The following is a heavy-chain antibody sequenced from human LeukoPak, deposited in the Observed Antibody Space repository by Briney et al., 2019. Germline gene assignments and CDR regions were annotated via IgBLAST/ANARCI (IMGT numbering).Heavy chain of an antibody. CDR3: ARDVLRYFDWSMPADY. CDR1: GYTFTSYG. J-gene: IGHJ4*02. CDR2: ISAYNGNT. Sequence: ASVKVSCKSSGYTFTSYGIIWVRQAPGQGLEWMGWISAYNGNTNYAQKLQGRVTMTTDISTSTAYMELRSLRSDDTAVYYCARDVLRYFDWSMPADYWGQGTLVTVSS. V-gene: IGHV1-18*01. D-gene: IGHD3-9*01.